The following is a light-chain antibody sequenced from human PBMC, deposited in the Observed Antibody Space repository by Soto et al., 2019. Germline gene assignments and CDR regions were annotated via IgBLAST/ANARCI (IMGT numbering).Light chain of an antibody. CDR2: AAS. CDR3: QQSYSTPPL. CDR1: QSISSY. J-gene: IGKJ4*01. Sequence: DIQMTQSPSSLSASVGDRVTITCRASQSISSYLNWYQQKPGKAPKLLIYAASSLQSGVPSRFSGSGSGTDFTLTISSLQPEDFATYDCQQSYSTPPLFGGGTKVEIK. V-gene: IGKV1-39*01.